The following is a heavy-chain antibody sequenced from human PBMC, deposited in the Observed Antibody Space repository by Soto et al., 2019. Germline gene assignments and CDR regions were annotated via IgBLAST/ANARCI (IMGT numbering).Heavy chain of an antibody. Sequence: QVQLQESGPGLVKPSQTLSLTCTVSGGSISGGVYNWIWIRQTPGKGLEWIGAIYYSASTYYNPSLVSRISMSIDTSKNQFSLKLTSVTATDTAVYYCARDFRTPPGGMDVWGQGTTVTVSS. CDR1: GGSISGGVYN. CDR3: ARDFRTPPGGMDV. J-gene: IGHJ6*02. CDR2: IYYSAST. V-gene: IGHV4-30-4*01.